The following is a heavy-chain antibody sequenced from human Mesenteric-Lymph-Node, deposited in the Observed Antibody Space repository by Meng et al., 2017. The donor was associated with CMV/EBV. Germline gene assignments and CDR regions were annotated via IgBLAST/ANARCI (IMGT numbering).Heavy chain of an antibody. V-gene: IGHV3-21*01. CDR3: ARVQTYYDFWSGYYFDYFDY. CDR2: ISSSSSYI. Sequence: GESLKISCAASGFTFSSYSMNWVRQAPGKGLEWVSSISSSSSYIYYADSVKGRFTISRDNAKNSLYLQMNSLRAEDTAVYYCARVQTYYDFWSGYYFDYFDYWGQGTLVTVSS. CDR1: GFTFSSYS. J-gene: IGHJ4*02. D-gene: IGHD3-3*01.